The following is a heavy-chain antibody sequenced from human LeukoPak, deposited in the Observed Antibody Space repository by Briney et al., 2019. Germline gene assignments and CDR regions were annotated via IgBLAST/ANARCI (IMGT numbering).Heavy chain of an antibody. CDR2: ISYDGSNK. J-gene: IGHJ4*02. CDR1: GFTFSSYA. CDR3: ARVTYYYDSSGYSRPQRHFDY. D-gene: IGHD3-22*01. Sequence: GGSLRLSCAASGFTFSSYAMHWVRQAPGKGLEWVAVISYDGSNKYYADSVKGRFTISRDNAKNSLYLQMNSLRAEDTAVYYCARVTYYYDSSGYSRPQRHFDYWGQGTLVTVSS. V-gene: IGHV3-30*04.